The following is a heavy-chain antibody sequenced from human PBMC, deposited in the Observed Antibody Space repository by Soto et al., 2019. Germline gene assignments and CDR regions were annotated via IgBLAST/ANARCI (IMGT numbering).Heavy chain of an antibody. V-gene: IGHV3-21*06. Sequence: GGSLRLSVAAAGCIFTRYGMNWGRQGPGKGLEWVSSISSTTNYIYYGDSMKGRFTISRDNAKNSLYLEMNSLRAEDTAVYYCARESEDLTSNFDYWGQGTLVTVSS. CDR1: GCIFTRYG. CDR2: ISSTTNYI. J-gene: IGHJ4*02. CDR3: ARESEDLTSNFDY.